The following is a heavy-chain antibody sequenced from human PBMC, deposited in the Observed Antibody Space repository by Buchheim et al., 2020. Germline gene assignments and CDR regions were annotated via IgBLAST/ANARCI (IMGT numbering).Heavy chain of an antibody. Sequence: VQLVESGGGVVQPGRSLRLSCAASGLTFSTNSMHWVRQAPGKGLEWVAGISFDGSDQHYTDSVKGRLTISRDISKNTLSLQMNSLRVEDTAIYYCAKGRWDTSGWFFDYWGQGTL. CDR3: AKGRWDTSGWFFDY. V-gene: IGHV3-30-3*01. D-gene: IGHD6-19*01. CDR1: GLTFSTNS. J-gene: IGHJ4*02. CDR2: ISFDGSDQ.